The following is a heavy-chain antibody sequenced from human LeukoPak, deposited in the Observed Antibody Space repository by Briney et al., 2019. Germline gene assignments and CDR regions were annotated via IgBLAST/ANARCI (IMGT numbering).Heavy chain of an antibody. CDR3: ARLSHYDDSSGSWFDP. V-gene: IGHV4-59*08. CDR2: IYYSGST. D-gene: IGHD3-22*01. Sequence: SETLSLTCTVSGGSIRSYYWSWIRQPPGKGLEWIGYIYYSGSTNYNPSLKSRVTISVDTSKNQFSLKLSSVTAADTAVYYCARLSHYDDSSGSWFDPWGQGTLVTVSS. CDR1: GGSIRSYY. J-gene: IGHJ5*02.